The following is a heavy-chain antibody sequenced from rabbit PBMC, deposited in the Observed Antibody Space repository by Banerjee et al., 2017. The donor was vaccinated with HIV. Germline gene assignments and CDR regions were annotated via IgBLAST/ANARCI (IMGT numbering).Heavy chain of an antibody. D-gene: IGHD8-1*01. V-gene: IGHV1S45*01. CDR1: GFSFSSSYY. CDR2: IYTSSGNT. J-gene: IGHJ4*01. Sequence: QEQLEESGGDLVKPEGSLTLTCTASGFSFSSSYYMCWVRQAPGKGLEWIACIYTSSGNTVYANWAKGRFTISKTSSTTVTLQLNSLTAADTATYFCARGSNYYAFNLWGPGTLVTVS. CDR3: ARGSNYYAFNL.